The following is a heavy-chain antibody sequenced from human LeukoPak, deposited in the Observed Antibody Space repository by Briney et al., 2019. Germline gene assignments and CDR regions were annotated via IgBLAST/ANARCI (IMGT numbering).Heavy chain of an antibody. J-gene: IGHJ5*02. Sequence: SETLSLTCAVYGGSFSGYYWSWIRQPPGKGLEWIGEINHSGSTNYNPSLKSRVTISVDTSKNQFSLKLSSVTAADTAVYYCVREPPYSGSYYPTGRWFDPWGQGTLVTVSS. D-gene: IGHD1-26*01. CDR1: GGSFSGYY. V-gene: IGHV4-34*01. CDR3: VREPPYSGSYYPTGRWFDP. CDR2: INHSGST.